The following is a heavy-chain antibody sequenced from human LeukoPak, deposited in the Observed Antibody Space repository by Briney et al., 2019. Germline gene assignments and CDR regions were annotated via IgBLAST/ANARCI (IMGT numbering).Heavy chain of an antibody. CDR3: VTERRRGGSSHFDY. CDR2: ISGSGTTI. D-gene: IGHD1-26*01. V-gene: IGHV3-48*03. CDR1: EFTFTSDG. Sequence: PGRSLRLSCVASEFTFTSDGMNWVRQAPGKGLEWVSHISGSGTTIYYTDSVKGRFTISRDDAKNSLYLQMNSLRGEDTAVYYCVTERRRGGSSHFDYWGQGTLVTVSS. J-gene: IGHJ4*02.